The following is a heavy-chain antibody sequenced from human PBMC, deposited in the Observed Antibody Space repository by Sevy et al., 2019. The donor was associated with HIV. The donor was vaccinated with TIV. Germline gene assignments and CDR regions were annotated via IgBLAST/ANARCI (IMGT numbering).Heavy chain of an antibody. Sequence: SETLSLTCTVSGDSVSSGRYYWSWIRQPPGKGLEWIGYFYDSGRTKYNPSLKSRVTIAVDMSKNLFSLKLTSVTAADTAVYYCARHGAVQLAFGMDVWGQGTRVTVSS. J-gene: IGHJ6*02. CDR3: ARHGAVQLAFGMDV. D-gene: IGHD1-1*01. V-gene: IGHV4-61*03. CDR2: FYDSGRT. CDR1: GDSVSSGRYY.